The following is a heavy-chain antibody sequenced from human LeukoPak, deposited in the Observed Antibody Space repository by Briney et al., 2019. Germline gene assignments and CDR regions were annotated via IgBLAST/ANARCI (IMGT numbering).Heavy chain of an antibody. V-gene: IGHV3-7*01. Sequence: AGGSLRLSCAASGFTFSSAWMTWVRQAPGKGLEWVATIKDDGGDKYYVDSVKGRFTISRDNAKKSLWLQMNSLRVEDTAMYYCADLGSRDWGQGTLVTVSS. D-gene: IGHD3-16*01. CDR2: IKDDGGDK. J-gene: IGHJ4*02. CDR3: ADLGSRD. CDR1: GFTFSSAW.